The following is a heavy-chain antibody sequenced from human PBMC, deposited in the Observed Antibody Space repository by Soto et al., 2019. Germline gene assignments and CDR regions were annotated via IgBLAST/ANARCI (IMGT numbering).Heavy chain of an antibody. D-gene: IGHD4-17*01. CDR1: GFTFSTYT. CDR2: ISYDGSTK. V-gene: IGHV3-30-3*01. CDR3: AKDGGFDYGFCYFDL. J-gene: IGHJ2*01. Sequence: QVQLVESGGGVVQPGRSLRLSCVASGFTFSTYTMHWVRQAPGKGLEWVAVISYDGSTKYYADSVKGRFTFSRDNSKNTLYLQMNSLRAEDTAVYYCAKDGGFDYGFCYFDLWGRGTLVTVSS.